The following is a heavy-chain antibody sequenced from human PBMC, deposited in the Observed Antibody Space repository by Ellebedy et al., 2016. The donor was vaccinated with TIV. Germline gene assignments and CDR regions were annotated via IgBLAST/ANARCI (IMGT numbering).Heavy chain of an antibody. CDR3: ARLSNGLDY. V-gene: IGHV3-74*01. CDR1: GFTFSSYW. J-gene: IGHJ4*02. CDR2: INSDGSST. D-gene: IGHD3-16*02. Sequence: GESLKISXVASGFTFSSYWMHWVRQAPRKGLVWVSRINSDGSSTSYADSVKGRFTISRDNAKNTLYLQMNSLRAEDTAVYYCARLSNGLDYWGQGTLVTVSS.